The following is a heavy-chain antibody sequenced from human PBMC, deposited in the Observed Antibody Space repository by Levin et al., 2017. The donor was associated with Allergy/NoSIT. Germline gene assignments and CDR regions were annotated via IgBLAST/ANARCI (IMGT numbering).Heavy chain of an antibody. D-gene: IGHD3-10*01. V-gene: IGHV3-11*05. CDR3: ARGVVRGVIDGYFDF. CDR2: ISDSGSFT. J-gene: IGHJ4*02. Sequence: LSLTCAASGFSFSDYYMSWIRQAPGKGLEWFSYISDSGSFTNYADSVKGRFTISRDNAKNSLYLQMNSLRAEDTAVYYCARGVVRGVIDGYFDFWGQGTLVTVSS. CDR1: GFSFSDYY.